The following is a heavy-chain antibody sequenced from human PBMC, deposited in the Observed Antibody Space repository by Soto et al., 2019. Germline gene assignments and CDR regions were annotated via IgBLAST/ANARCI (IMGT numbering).Heavy chain of an antibody. V-gene: IGHV3-66*01. J-gene: IGHJ4*02. Sequence: GGSLRLSCAASGFTVSNIYMSWVRQAPGKGLDWVSLISSGGTAYYADSVKGRFTISRDNSKNTLYLQMNSLRAEDTAVYYCAKNPGYYYDSTGYHFDYWGQGTLVTVSS. D-gene: IGHD3-22*01. CDR3: AKNPGYYYDSTGYHFDY. CDR1: GFTVSNIY. CDR2: ISSGGTA.